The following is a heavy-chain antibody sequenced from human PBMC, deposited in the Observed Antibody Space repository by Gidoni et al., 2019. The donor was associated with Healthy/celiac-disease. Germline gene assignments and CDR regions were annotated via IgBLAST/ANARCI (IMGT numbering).Heavy chain of an antibody. J-gene: IGHJ6*02. V-gene: IGHV1-2*02. D-gene: IGHD2-15*01. Sequence: QVQLVQSGAEVKKPGASVKVSCKASGYTFTGYYMHWVRQAPGQGLEWMGWINPNSGGTNYAQKFQGRVTMTRDTSISTAYMELSRLRSDDTAVYYCARPLGYCSGGSCYYYYGMDVWGQGTTVTVSS. CDR1: GYTFTGYY. CDR2: INPNSGGT. CDR3: ARPLGYCSGGSCYYYYGMDV.